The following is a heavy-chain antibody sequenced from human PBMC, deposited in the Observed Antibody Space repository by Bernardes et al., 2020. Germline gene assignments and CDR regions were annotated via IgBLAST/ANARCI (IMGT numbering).Heavy chain of an antibody. CDR1: GFTFSTFA. CDR3: AKGGGWLFYLDY. J-gene: IGHJ4*02. V-gene: IGHV3-23*01. CDR2: IGGSGDDK. Sequence: GGSLRLSCAASGFTFSTFAMHWVRQAPGKGLEWVSAIGGSGDDKYYSDSVKGRFTISRDNSKNTLYLQLNRLSAEDTAEYYCAKGGGWLFYLDYWGQGTLVTVSS. D-gene: IGHD6-19*01.